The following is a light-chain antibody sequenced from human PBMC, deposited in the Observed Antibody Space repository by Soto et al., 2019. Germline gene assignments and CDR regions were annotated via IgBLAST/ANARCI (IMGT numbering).Light chain of an antibody. CDR3: QQYNTYLS. Sequence: DIQMTQSPSSLSASVGDRVTITCRASQSISSYLNWYQQKPGKAPKVLIYAASNLQSGVPSRFSGSGSGTEFTLTISSLQPDDVATYYCQQYNTYLSFGQGTKVDIK. CDR2: AAS. CDR1: QSISSY. J-gene: IGKJ1*01. V-gene: IGKV1-39*01.